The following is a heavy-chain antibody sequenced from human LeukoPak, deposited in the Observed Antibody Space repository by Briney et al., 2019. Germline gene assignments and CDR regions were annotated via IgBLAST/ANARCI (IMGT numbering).Heavy chain of an antibody. CDR3: SRAAGSGVVTATSWFDP. V-gene: IGHV1-69*04. CDR2: IIPILGIA. CDR1: GSTFSTYA. D-gene: IGHD2-21*02. Sequence: GAPVKPSSKPSGSTFSTYAINWVRQSPGQGLEWMGRIIPILGIATYAQKFQGRVTITADKSTSTTYMELSSLRSEAQALFYCSRAAGSGVVTATSWFDPWGQGSMVGVSS. J-gene: IGHJ5*02.